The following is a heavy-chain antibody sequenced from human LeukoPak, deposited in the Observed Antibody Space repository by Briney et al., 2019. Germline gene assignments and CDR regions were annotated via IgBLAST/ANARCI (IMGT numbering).Heavy chain of an antibody. V-gene: IGHV4-59*01. Sequence: KPSETLSLTCPVSGGSISSYYWSWIRQPPGKGLEWVGDIYYSGGTNYNPSLKSRVTISVDTSKNQFSLKLSSVTAADTAVYYCARVHAYYDILTGYYNDLSQAYYFDYWGQGTLVTVSS. D-gene: IGHD3-9*01. J-gene: IGHJ4*02. CDR2: IYYSGGT. CDR3: ARVHAYYDILTGYYNDLSQAYYFDY. CDR1: GGSISSYY.